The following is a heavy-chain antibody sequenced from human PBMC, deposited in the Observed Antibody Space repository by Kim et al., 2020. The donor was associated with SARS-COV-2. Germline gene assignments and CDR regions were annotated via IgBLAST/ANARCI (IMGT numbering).Heavy chain of an antibody. J-gene: IGHJ4*02. CDR3: ARLDSNTWSLDY. D-gene: IGHD6-13*01. V-gene: IGHV4-59*08. Sequence: NHNPSQKSRVTISLDTTKNQFSLTWSSVTAADTAVYYCARLDSNTWSLDYWGQGTLVTVSS.